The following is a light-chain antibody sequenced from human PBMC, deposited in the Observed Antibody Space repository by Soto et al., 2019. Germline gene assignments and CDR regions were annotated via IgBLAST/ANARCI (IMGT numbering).Light chain of an antibody. CDR2: GAS. V-gene: IGKV3-20*01. Sequence: EIVLTQSPGTLSVSRWEIATLSCRASQSVSNSYLAWCQQKPGQAPRLLIYGASNRATGIPDRFSGSGSGTDFTLTISRLEPEDFAVYYCQQYGSSGTLGQGTKVDIK. CDR3: QQYGSSGT. CDR1: QSVSNSY. J-gene: IGKJ1*01.